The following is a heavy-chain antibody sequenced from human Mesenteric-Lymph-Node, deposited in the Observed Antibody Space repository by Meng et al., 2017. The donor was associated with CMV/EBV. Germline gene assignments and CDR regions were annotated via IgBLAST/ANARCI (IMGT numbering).Heavy chain of an antibody. V-gene: IGHV3-64*02. CDR1: GFTFSSYA. CDR2: ISSNGGST. CDR3: AREGYSGSIDY. D-gene: IGHD1-26*01. J-gene: IGHJ4*02. Sequence: GESLKISCAASGFTFSSYAMHWVRQAPGKGLEYVSAISSNGGSTYYADSVKGRFTISRDNSKNTLYLQMNSLRAEDTAVYYCAREGYSGSIDYWGQGTLVTVSS.